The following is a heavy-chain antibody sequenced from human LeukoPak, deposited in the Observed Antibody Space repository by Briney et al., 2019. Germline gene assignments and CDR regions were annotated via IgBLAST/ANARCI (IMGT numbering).Heavy chain of an antibody. CDR2: INPNSGGT. V-gene: IGHV1-2*02. D-gene: IGHD6-19*01. Sequence: ASVTVSCKASGYTFTGYYMHWVRQAPGQGLEWMGWINPNSGGTNYAQKFQGRVTMTRDTSISTAYMELSRLRSDDTAVYYCAREGYSSGWFAYWGQGTLVTVSS. J-gene: IGHJ5*01. CDR3: AREGYSSGWFAY. CDR1: GYTFTGYY.